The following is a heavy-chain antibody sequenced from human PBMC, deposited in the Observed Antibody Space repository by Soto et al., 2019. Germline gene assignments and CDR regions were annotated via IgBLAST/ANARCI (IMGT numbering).Heavy chain of an antibody. D-gene: IGHD6-13*01. J-gene: IGHJ2*01. CDR1: GGSISRSNW. V-gene: IGHV4-4*02. CDR3: TRLLAALHNRWYFDL. Sequence: QVQLQESGPGLVKPSGTLSLTCDVSGGSISRSNWWSWVRQPPGKGLEWIGEVYHSGSTNYNPSLKNRVTISVDKSKNQFSMILTSVTAADTAVYYCTRLLAALHNRWYFDLWGRGTLVSVSS. CDR2: VYHSGST.